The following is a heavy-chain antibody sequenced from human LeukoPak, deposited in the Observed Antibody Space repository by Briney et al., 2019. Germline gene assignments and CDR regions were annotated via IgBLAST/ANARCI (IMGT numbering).Heavy chain of an antibody. J-gene: IGHJ4*02. Sequence: PGGSLRLSCAASGFTFSSYWMSWVRQAPEKGLEWVANIKQDGSEKYYVDSVKGRFTISRDNAKNSLYLQMNSLRAEDTAVYYCARGRGNYPFGYWGQGTLVTVSS. D-gene: IGHD1-7*01. V-gene: IGHV3-7*01. CDR3: ARGRGNYPFGY. CDR2: IKQDGSEK. CDR1: GFTFSSYW.